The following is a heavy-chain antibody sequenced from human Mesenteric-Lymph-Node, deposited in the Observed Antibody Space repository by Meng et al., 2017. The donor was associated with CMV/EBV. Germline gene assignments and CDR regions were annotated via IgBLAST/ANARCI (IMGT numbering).Heavy chain of an antibody. CDR3: ARDPSITGSGSYNWFDP. CDR1: GYTFTSYD. D-gene: IGHD3-10*01. CDR2: MNPNSGNT. Sequence: ASVKVSCKASGYTFTSYDINWVRQATGQGLEWMGWMNPNSGNTGYAQKFQGRVTITRNTSISTAYMELSSLRSEDTAVYYCARDPSITGSGSYNWFDPWGQGTLVTVSS. V-gene: IGHV1-8*03. J-gene: IGHJ5*02.